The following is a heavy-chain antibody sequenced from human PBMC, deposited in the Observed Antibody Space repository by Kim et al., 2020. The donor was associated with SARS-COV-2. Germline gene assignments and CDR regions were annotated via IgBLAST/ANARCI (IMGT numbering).Heavy chain of an antibody. D-gene: IGHD4-17*01. Sequence: YYADTVKGRFTISRDNANSSLFLQMNTLRDEDSAIYYCARDYYGDYALDSWGQGTLITVSS. J-gene: IGHJ1*01. CDR3: ARDYYGDYALDS. V-gene: IGHV3-48*02.